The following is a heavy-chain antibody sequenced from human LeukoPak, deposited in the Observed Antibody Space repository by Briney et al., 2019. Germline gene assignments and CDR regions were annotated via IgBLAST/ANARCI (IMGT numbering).Heavy chain of an antibody. D-gene: IGHD5-18*01. CDR3: ARVRYSYGHRYYYYYMDV. J-gene: IGHJ6*03. CDR2: SYYSGST. V-gene: IGHV4-59*01. CDR1: RGSISSYY. Sequence: SETLSLTCTVSRGSISSYYWSWIRQPPGKGLEWIGYSYYSGSTNYNPSLKSRVTISVDTSKNQFSLKLSSVTAADTAVYYCARVRYSYGHRYYYYYMDVWGKGTTVNVSS.